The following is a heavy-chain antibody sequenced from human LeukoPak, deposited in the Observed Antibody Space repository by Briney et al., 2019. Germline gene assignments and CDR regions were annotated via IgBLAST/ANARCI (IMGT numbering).Heavy chain of an antibody. J-gene: IGHJ6*03. D-gene: IGHD2-15*01. V-gene: IGHV3-20*01. CDR3: ARVVGFCSDGSCYARGVGYYYMDV. Sequence: PGGSLRLSCAASGFTFSSYWMSWVRQAPGKGLEGVSGINRSRGTRDYPDSVKGRFTISRDNAKNSLYLQMNSLRAEDTALYHCARVVGFCSDGSCYARGVGYYYMDVWGKGTTLIIS. CDR2: INRSRGTR. CDR1: GFTFSSYW.